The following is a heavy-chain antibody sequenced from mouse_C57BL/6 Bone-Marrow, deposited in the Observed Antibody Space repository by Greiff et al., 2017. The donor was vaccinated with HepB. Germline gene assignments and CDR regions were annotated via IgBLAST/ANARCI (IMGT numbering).Heavy chain of an antibody. Sequence: EVMLVESGGGLVKPGGSLKLSCAASGFTFSSYTMSWVRQTPEKRLEWVATISGGGGNTYYPDSVKGRFTISRDNAKNTLYLQMSSLRSEDTALYYCARQNDYYGSTSWFAYWGQGTLVTVSA. CDR3: ARQNDYYGSTSWFAY. CDR2: ISGGGGNT. CDR1: GFTFSSYT. D-gene: IGHD1-1*01. V-gene: IGHV5-9*01. J-gene: IGHJ3*01.